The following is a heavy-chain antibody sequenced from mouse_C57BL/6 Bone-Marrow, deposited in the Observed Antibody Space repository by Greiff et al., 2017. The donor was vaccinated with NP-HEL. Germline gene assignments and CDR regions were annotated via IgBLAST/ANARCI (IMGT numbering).Heavy chain of an antibody. CDR2: INPNNGGT. CDR3: ARSRDYYGSSYGAYFDV. J-gene: IGHJ1*03. CDR1: GYTFTDYN. D-gene: IGHD1-1*01. Sequence: EVQLQQSGPELVKPGASVKIPCKASGYTFTDYNMDWVKQSHGKSLEWIGDINPNNGGTIYNQKFKGKATLTVDKSSSTAYMELRSLTSEDTAVYYCARSRDYYGSSYGAYFDVWGTGTTVTVSS. V-gene: IGHV1-18*01.